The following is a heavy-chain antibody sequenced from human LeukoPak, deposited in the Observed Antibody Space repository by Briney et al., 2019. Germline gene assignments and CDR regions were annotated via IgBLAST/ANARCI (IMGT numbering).Heavy chain of an antibody. D-gene: IGHD6-19*01. V-gene: IGHV4-34*01. CDR2: INHSGST. CDR1: GGSFSGYY. J-gene: IGHJ4*02. CDR3: ARAVAGTVFDY. Sequence: SETLSLTCAVYGGSFSGYYWSWIRQPPGKGLEWIGEINHSGSTNYNPSLKSRVTISVDTSKNQFSLKLSSVTAADTAVYYCARAVAGTVFDYWGRGTLVTVSS.